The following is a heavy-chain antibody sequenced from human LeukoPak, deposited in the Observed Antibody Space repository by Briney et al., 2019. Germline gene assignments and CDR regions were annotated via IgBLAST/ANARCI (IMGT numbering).Heavy chain of an antibody. V-gene: IGHV3-9*01. J-gene: IGHJ3*02. CDR1: GFTFDDYA. CDR3: AKDMEPAGTVGAFDI. Sequence: GGSLRLSCAASGFTFDDYAMHWVRQAPGKGLEWVSGISWNSGSIGYADSVKGRFTISRDNAKNSLYLQMNSLRAEDTALYYCAKDMEPAGTVGAFDIWGQGTMVTVSS. CDR2: ISWNSGSI. D-gene: IGHD6-13*01.